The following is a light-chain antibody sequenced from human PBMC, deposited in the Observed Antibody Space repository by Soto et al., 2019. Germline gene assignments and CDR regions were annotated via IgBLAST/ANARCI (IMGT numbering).Light chain of an antibody. V-gene: IGKV3-20*01. CDR2: GAS. CDR1: QSVSNNY. Sequence: EIVLTQSPGTLSLSPGERATLSCRASQSVSNNYLAWYQQKPGQAPRLLIYGASSRATGIPDRFSGSGSGTEFTLTVSRLEPEDFAVFYCQQYGGSPRTFGQGTRVEIK. CDR3: QQYGGSPRT. J-gene: IGKJ1*01.